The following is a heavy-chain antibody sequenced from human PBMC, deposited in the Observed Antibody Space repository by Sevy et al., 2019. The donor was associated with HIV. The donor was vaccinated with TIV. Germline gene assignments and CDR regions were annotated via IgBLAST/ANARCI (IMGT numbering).Heavy chain of an antibody. CDR3: ATLGRNLTFGGVIAEYYFDY. V-gene: IGHV1-24*01. Sequence: ASVKVSCKVSGYTLTELSMHWVRQAPGKGLEWMGGFDPEDGETIYAQKFQGRVTMTEDTSIDTAYMELSSLRSEDTAVYYCATLGRNLTFGGVIAEYYFDYWGQGTLVTVSS. D-gene: IGHD3-16*02. CDR2: FDPEDGET. CDR1: GYTLTELS. J-gene: IGHJ4*02.